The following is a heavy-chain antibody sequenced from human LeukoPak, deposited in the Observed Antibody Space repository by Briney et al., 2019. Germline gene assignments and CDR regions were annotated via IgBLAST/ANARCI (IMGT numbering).Heavy chain of an antibody. V-gene: IGHV1-2*02. D-gene: IGHD3-10*01. Sequence: ASVRVSCKASAYTFTGYYMHWVRQAPGQGLEWMGWINPNNGGTNYAQKFRGRVTMTSDTSISTAYMELNSLRSDDPAVYYCASPDYYGSGSYRFDPWGQGTLVTVSS. CDR2: INPNNGGT. CDR1: AYTFTGYY. J-gene: IGHJ5*02. CDR3: ASPDYYGSGSYRFDP.